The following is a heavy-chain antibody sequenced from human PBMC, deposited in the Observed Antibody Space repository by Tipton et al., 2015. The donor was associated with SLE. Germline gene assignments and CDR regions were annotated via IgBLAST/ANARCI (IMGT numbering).Heavy chain of an antibody. CDR2: IYPGDSDT. CDR3: ARTQHEYSSSPDAFDI. Sequence: VQLVQSGAEVKKPGESLKISCKGSGYSFTSYWIGWVRQMPGKGLEWMGIIYPGDSDTRYSPSFQGQVTISADKSISTAYLQWSSLKASDTAMYYCARTQHEYSSSPDAFDIWGQGTMVTVSS. CDR1: GYSFTSYW. V-gene: IGHV5-51*03. D-gene: IGHD6-6*01. J-gene: IGHJ3*02.